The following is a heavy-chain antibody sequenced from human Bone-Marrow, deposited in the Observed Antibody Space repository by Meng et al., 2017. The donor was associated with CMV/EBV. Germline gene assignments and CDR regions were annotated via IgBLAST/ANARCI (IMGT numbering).Heavy chain of an antibody. CDR2: IKGDGSDK. CDR1: GFTFSDYY. CDR3: VPHDCAMDV. V-gene: IGHV3-7*01. J-gene: IGHJ6*02. Sequence: GGSLRLSCAASGFTFSDYYMSWIRQAPGKGLEWVANIKGDGSDKGYVDSVKGRFTISRDNARNSLYMEMNSLRAEDTAVYYCVPHDCAMDVWGQGTTVTVSS.